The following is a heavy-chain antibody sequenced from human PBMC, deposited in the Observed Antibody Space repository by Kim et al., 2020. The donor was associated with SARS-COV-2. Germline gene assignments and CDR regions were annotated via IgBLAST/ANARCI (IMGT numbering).Heavy chain of an antibody. D-gene: IGHD3-10*01. CDR1: GGSISSYY. J-gene: IGHJ4*02. CDR3: ARSPLWFGEGWGYYFDY. V-gene: IGHV4-59*01. CDR2: IYYSGST. Sequence: SETLSLTCTVSGGSISSYYWSWIRQPPGKGLEWIGYIYYSGSTNYNPSLKSRVTISVDTSKNQFSLKLSSVTAADTAVYYCARSPLWFGEGWGYYFDYWGQGTLVTVSS.